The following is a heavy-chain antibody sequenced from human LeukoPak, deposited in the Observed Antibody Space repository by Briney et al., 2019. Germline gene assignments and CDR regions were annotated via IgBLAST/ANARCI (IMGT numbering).Heavy chain of an antibody. CDR2: IYYSGST. D-gene: IGHD3-16*01. CDR3: ARDEGGLDY. J-gene: IGHJ4*02. CDR1: GGSISSYY. Sequence: SETLSLTCTVSGGSISSYYWSWIRQPPGKGLEWIGYIYYSGSTNYNPSLKSRVTISVDTSKNQFSLKLSSVTAADTAVYYCARDEGGLDYWGQGTLVTVSS. V-gene: IGHV4-59*01.